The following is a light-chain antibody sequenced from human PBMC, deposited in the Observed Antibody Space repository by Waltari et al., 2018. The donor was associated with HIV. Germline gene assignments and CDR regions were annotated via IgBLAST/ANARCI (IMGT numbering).Light chain of an antibody. CDR3: QQYKNWPPRT. V-gene: IGKV3-15*01. Sequence: ETVMTQSPATLSASPGDNVTLSCRASESVDNKVAWYQQKPGQSPRLLIYDASTGASGIPGRFSGSGSGTEFTLTISSLQSDDLAIYYCQQYKNWPPRTFGQGTKVEIK. CDR1: ESVDNK. J-gene: IGKJ1*01. CDR2: DAS.